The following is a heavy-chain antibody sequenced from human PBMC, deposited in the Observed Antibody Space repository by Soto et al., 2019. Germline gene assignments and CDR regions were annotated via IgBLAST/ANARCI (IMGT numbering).Heavy chain of an antibody. J-gene: IGHJ4*02. CDR1: VFAFGVYA. CDR2: IRNKPSGETT. V-gene: IGHV3-49*04. Sequence: GSLRLSCTTSVFAFGVYAMSWVRQAPGKGLEWVAFIRNKPSGETTEYAPSVKGRFSISRDDSKSIAHLQMNSLKTEDTAIYYCATGDFGSGRGAFWGQGILVTVSS. CDR3: ATGDFGSGRGAF. D-gene: IGHD7-27*01.